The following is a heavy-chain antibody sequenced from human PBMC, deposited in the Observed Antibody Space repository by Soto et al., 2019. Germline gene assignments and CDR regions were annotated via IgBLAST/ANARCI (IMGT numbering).Heavy chain of an antibody. CDR1: GYTFTGYY. J-gene: IGHJ4*02. D-gene: IGHD3-3*01. V-gene: IGHV1-2*04. CDR3: ARGLWSGPYRGPYYFDY. CDR2: INPNSGGT. Sequence: QVQLVQSGAEVKKPGASVKVSCKASGYTFTGYYMHWVRQAPGQGLEWMGWINPNSGGTNYAQKFQGWVTMTRDTSISTAYMELSRLRSDDTAVYYCARGLWSGPYRGPYYFDYWGQGTLVTVSS.